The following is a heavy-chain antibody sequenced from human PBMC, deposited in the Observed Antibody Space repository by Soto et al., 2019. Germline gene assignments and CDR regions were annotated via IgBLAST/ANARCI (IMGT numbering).Heavy chain of an antibody. J-gene: IGHJ4*02. CDR2: TSYDGATT. V-gene: IGHV3-23*01. Sequence: EVQLLESGGGLVQPGGSLRLSCAASGFTFSTDAMTWVRQAPGKGLDWVSATSYDGATTYYAESVKGRFTMSRNNSKNTLYLQMNGLRADDAAVYFCARLASESHPDCWGRGGLVTVSS. CDR3: ARLASESHPDC. D-gene: IGHD3-3*01. CDR1: GFTFSTDA.